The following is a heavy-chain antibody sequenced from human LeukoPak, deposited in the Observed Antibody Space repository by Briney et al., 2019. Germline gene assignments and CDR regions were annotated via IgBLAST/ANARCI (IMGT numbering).Heavy chain of an antibody. V-gene: IGHV3-30-3*01. CDR3: ARAVAGPWDYYYGMDV. CDR2: ISYDGSNK. J-gene: IGHJ6*02. CDR1: GFTFSSYA. Sequence: PGRSLRLSCAASGFTFSSYAMHWVRQAPGKRLEWVAVISYDGSNKYYADSVKGRFTISRDNSKNTLYLRMNSLRAEDTAVYYCARAVAGPWDYYYGMDVWGQGTTVTVSS. D-gene: IGHD6-19*01.